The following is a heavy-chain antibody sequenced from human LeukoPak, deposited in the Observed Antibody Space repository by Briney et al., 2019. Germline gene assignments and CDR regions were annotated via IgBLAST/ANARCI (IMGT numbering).Heavy chain of an antibody. D-gene: IGHD6-19*01. Sequence: SETLFLTCTVSGGSISNYYWGWIRQPPGEGLEWIGSIYYSGSTYYNPSLKSRVTISVDTSKNQFSLKLSSVTAADTAVYYCARYPEQWPRGNAFDIWGQGTMVTVSS. J-gene: IGHJ3*02. CDR2: IYYSGST. CDR1: GGSISNYY. CDR3: ARYPEQWPRGNAFDI. V-gene: IGHV4-39*07.